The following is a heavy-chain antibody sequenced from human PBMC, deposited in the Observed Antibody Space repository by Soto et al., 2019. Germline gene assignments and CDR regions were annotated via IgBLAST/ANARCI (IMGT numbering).Heavy chain of an antibody. J-gene: IGHJ4*02. CDR2: INPNSGAT. V-gene: IGHV1-2*02. D-gene: IGHD2-8*01. CDR3: ARFAIPADDNVYSFYS. CDR1: GYTFTGHY. Sequence: QVQLVQSGAELKKPGASVKVSCKASGYTFTGHYIHWVRQAPGQGLEWMGWINPNSGATNSAQKFQGRATMTRVASSSAAFWELNRLTSDDTAVYFCARFAIPADDNVYSFYSWGQGTLVAVSS.